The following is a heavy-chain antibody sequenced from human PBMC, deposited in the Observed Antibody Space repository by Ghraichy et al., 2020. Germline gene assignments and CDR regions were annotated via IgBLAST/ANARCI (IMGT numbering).Heavy chain of an antibody. CDR1: GFSFSNYI. J-gene: IGHJ6*02. CDR3: ARASRVVRFYYYDALDV. CDR2: ISSSSRTI. D-gene: IGHD4-23*01. Sequence: GGSLRLSCAASGFSFSNYIMNWVRQAPGKGLEWVSHISSSSRTISYADSVKGRFTVSRDNGKNSLFLQMNSLRDEDMAVYYCARASRVVRFYYYDALDVWGQGTTVTVSS. V-gene: IGHV3-48*02.